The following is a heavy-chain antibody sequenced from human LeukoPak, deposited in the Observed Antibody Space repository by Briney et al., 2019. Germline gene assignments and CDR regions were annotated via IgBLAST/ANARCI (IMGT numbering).Heavy chain of an antibody. J-gene: IGHJ4*02. V-gene: IGHV4-59*01. CDR1: GDSISSYY. CDR3: ARTSYSSSSFPFDY. Sequence: SETLSLTCTVSGDSISSYYWSWIRQPPGKGLEWIGYIYYSGSTNYNPSLKSRVTISVDTSKNQFSLKLSSVTAADTAVYYCARTSYSSSSFPFDYWGQGTLVTVSS. D-gene: IGHD6-6*01. CDR2: IYYSGST.